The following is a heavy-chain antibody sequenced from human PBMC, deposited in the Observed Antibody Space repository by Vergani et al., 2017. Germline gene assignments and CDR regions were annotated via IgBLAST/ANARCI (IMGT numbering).Heavy chain of an antibody. CDR3: AGGGYDILTGFRY. CDR1: GYTFSNYY. D-gene: IGHD3-9*01. CDR2: INPSGGYT. J-gene: IGHJ4*03. Sequence: QVQVVQSGAAGKKSGASVKVSCKTSGYTFSNYYMHWVRPAPGQGLEWLGIINPSGGYTNHEQKFQGRVTMTRDTSTRTVYMELSSLRSEDTAIYYWAGGGYDILTGFRYWGQGTLVTGSA. V-gene: IGHV1-46*03.